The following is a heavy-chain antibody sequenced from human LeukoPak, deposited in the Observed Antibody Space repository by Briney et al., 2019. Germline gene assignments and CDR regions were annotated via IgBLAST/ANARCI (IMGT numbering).Heavy chain of an antibody. CDR2: ISSSTGNA. CDR1: GYNFNTYG. CDR3: VRLPLGYCSSTSCLD. D-gene: IGHD2-2*01. J-gene: IGHJ4*02. Sequence: ASVKVSCKASGYNFNTYGISWVRQAPGQGLEWMGWISSSTGNAKYAQKLQDRVTMTTDTSTSTAYLYLRNLRSDDTAVYYCVRLPLGYCSSTSCLDWGQGTLVTVSS. V-gene: IGHV1-18*01.